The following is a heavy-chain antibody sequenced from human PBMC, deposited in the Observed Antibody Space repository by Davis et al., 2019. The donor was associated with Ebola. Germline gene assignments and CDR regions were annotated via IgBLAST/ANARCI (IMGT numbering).Heavy chain of an antibody. J-gene: IGHJ5*02. D-gene: IGHD4-17*01. CDR3: ARHLNYGDYGSGWFDP. CDR1: GYTFTSSE. V-gene: IGHV1-8*01. CDR2: MNPESGNT. Sequence: ASSVNVSCKASGYTFTSSELNWLRQATAQGLEWMEWMNPESGNTGHAQKFKGRITLTSNTFPGTAYMEVASLRCEDSAVYYGARHLNYGDYGSGWFDPWGQGTLVSVSS.